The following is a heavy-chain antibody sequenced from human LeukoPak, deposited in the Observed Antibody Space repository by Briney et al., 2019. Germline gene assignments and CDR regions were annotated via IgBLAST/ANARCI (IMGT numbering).Heavy chain of an antibody. D-gene: IGHD6-19*01. V-gene: IGHV4-59*01. J-gene: IGHJ3*02. CDR2: IYYSGST. Sequence: SETLSPTCTVSGGSIGSYYWSWIGQPPGKGLEGIRYIYYSGSTNYNPSLKSRVTISVDTSNNQFSLKLSSVTAADTAVYYCAREIAVAVNAFDIWGQGTMVTVSS. CDR3: AREIAVAVNAFDI. CDR1: GGSIGSYY.